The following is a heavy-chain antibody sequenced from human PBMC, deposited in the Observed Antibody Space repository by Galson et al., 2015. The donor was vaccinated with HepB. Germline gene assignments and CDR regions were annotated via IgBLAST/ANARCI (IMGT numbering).Heavy chain of an antibody. CDR3: ARAYDSSGYYYRWFDP. D-gene: IGHD3-22*01. V-gene: IGHV4-30-4*01. Sequence: TLSLTCTVSGGSISSGDYYWSWIRQPPGKGLEWIGYIYYSGSTYYNPSLKSRVTISVDTSKNQFSLKLSSVTAADTAVYYCARAYDSSGYYYRWFDPWGQGTLVTVSS. CDR2: IYYSGST. CDR1: GGSISSGDYY. J-gene: IGHJ5*02.